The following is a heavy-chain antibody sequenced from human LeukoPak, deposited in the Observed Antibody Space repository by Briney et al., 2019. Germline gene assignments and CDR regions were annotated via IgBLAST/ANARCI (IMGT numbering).Heavy chain of an antibody. V-gene: IGHV4-59*01. J-gene: IGHJ4*02. CDR3: ARGGDLEMRWLQPDY. CDR2: IYYSGST. Sequence: SETLSLTCTVSGGSISSYYWSWIRQPPGKGLEWIGYIYYSGSTNYNPSLKSRVTISVDTSKNQFSLKLSSVTAADTAVYYCARGGDLEMRWLQPDYWGQGTLVTVSS. CDR1: GGSISSYY. D-gene: IGHD5-24*01.